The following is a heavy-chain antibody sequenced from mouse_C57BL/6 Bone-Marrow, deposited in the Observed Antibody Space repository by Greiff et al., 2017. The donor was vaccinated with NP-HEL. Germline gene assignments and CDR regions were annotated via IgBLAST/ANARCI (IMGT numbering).Heavy chain of an antibody. V-gene: IGHV1-18*01. J-gene: IGHJ1*03. Sequence: EVQLQQSGPELVKPGASVKIPCKASGYTFTDYNMDWVKQSHGKSLEWIGDINPNNGGTIYNQKFKGKATLTVDKSSSTAYMELRSLTSEDTAVYYCARRGYYYGSSPWYFDVWGTGTTVTVSS. CDR3: ARRGYYYGSSPWYFDV. D-gene: IGHD1-1*01. CDR1: GYTFTDYN. CDR2: INPNNGGT.